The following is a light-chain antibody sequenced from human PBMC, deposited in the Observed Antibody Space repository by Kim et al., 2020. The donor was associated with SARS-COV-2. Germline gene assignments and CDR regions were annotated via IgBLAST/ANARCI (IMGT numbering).Light chain of an antibody. V-gene: IGKV1-27*01. Sequence: SVGDRVTITFRASQSIKNCLDWDQQKPGTAPKLLIYEVSTLETGVPSLFSGSGSGPEFTLTITSLQPEDVANHYCQKYISAPWTFGQGTKVESK. CDR2: EVS. J-gene: IGKJ1*01. CDR1: QSIKNC. CDR3: QKYISAPWT.